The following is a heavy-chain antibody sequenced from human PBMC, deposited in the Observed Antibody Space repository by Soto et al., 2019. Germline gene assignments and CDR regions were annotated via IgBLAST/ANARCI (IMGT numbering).Heavy chain of an antibody. D-gene: IGHD1-26*01. CDR2: ISSSSRTI. V-gene: IGHV3-48*02. CDR3: ARLGLEKWELLEAFYI. J-gene: IGHJ3*02. Sequence: EVQLVESGGGLVQPGGSLRLSCAASGFTFSSYSMNWVRQAPGKGLEWVSDISSSSRTIYYSDSGKGRFTISRDNAKNSLDMQMNRLRDEDTAVYYCARLGLEKWELLEAFYIWGRGTMVTVSA. CDR1: GFTFSSYS.